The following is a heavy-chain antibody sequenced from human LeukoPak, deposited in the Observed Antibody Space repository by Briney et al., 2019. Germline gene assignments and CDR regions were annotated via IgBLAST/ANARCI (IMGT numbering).Heavy chain of an antibody. CDR3: VRQDGSKFWSDS. CDR2: IYPGDSDT. J-gene: IGHJ4*02. CDR1: GYTFTNFW. Sequence: GESLKISCKGYGYTFTNFWIGWVRQMPGKGLEWMGIIYPGDSDTRYSPSFQGQVTISADKSINTAYLQWSSLKASDTAMYYCVRQDGSKFWSDSWGQGTLVTVSS. V-gene: IGHV5-51*01. D-gene: IGHD3-3*01.